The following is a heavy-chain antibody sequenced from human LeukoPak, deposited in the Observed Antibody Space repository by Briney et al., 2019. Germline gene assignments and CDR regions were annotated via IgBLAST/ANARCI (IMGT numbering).Heavy chain of an antibody. J-gene: IGHJ4*02. CDR2: ISAYNGNT. CDR1: GYTFTSYG. V-gene: IGHV1-18*01. CDR3: ARAPYCSSTSCYRDFDY. Sequence: ASVKVSCKASGYTFTSYGISWVRQAPGQGLEWMGWISAYNGNTKYAQKLQGRVTMTTDTSTSTAYMELRSLRSDDTAVYYCARAPYCSSTSCYRDFDYWGQGTLVTVSS. D-gene: IGHD2-2*01.